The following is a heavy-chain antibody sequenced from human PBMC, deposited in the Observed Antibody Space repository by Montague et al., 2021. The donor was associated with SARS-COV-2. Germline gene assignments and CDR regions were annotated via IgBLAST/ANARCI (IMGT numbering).Heavy chain of an antibody. V-gene: IGHV3-11*01. D-gene: IGHD6-13*01. CDR1: GFTFSDYY. CDR2: ISSSGGTI. Sequence: SLRLSCAASGFTFSDYYMSWIRQAPGKGLEWVSYISSSGGTICCADSVKGRFTISRDNAKNSLYLQMNSLRAEDTAVYYCARVKQQLVVYYYYYYMDVWGKGTTVTVSS. J-gene: IGHJ6*03. CDR3: ARVKQQLVVYYYYYYMDV.